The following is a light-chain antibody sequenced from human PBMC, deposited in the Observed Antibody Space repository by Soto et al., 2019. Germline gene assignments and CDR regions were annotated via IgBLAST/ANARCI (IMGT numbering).Light chain of an antibody. J-gene: IGKJ4*01. CDR1: QSVSSY. V-gene: IGKV3-11*01. Sequence: EIVLTQSPATLSLSPGERATLSCRASQSVSSYLAWYQQKPGQAPRLLIYDASNRATGIPARFSGSGSGTVFPRPLCTLEPEVFAFYYCQLGTNGHPCGGGTKGEIK. CDR2: DAS. CDR3: QLGTNGHP.